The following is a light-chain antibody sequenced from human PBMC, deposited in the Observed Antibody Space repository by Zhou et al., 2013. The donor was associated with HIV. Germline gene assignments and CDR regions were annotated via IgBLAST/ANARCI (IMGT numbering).Light chain of an antibody. Sequence: EIVMTQSPATLSVSPGERATLSCRASQSVSSNLAWYQQKAGQAPRLLIYGASSRATGIPARFSGSGSGTDFTLTISSMQSEDFAVYYCQQYNNWSQGFGGGTKVEIK. J-gene: IGKJ4*01. CDR1: QSVSSN. CDR3: QQYNNWSQG. V-gene: IGKV3-15*01. CDR2: GAS.